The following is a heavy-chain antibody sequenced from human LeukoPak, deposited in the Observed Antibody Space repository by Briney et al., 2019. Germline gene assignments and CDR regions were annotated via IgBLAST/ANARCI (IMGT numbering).Heavy chain of an antibody. D-gene: IGHD6-13*01. CDR1: GCAFSSYS. CDR2: ISSSSSYI. V-gene: IGHV3-21*01. CDR3: ARDRVAAAGDAFDI. Sequence: GGSLRLSCAASGCAFSSYSMNWVRQAPGKGLEWVSSISSSSSYIYYADSVKGGFTISRDNAKNSLYLQMNSLRAEDTAVYYCARDRVAAAGDAFDIWGQGTMVTVSS. J-gene: IGHJ3*02.